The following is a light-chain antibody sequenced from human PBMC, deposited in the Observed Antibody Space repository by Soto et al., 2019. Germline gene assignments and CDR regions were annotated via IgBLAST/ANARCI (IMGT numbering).Light chain of an antibody. CDR1: SSDVGGYNY. Sequence: QSVLTQPASVSGSPGQSITISCTGTSSDVGGYNYVSWYHHHPGKAPKLMIYDVSNRPSGVSNRFSGSKSGNTASLTISGLQAEDEADYYCSSYTSSSTLAVFGTGTKLTVL. CDR3: SSYTSSSTLAV. CDR2: DVS. J-gene: IGLJ1*01. V-gene: IGLV2-14*03.